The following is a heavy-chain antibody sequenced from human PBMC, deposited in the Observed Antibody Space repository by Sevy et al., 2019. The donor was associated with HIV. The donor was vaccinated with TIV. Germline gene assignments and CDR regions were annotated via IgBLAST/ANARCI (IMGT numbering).Heavy chain of an antibody. CDR3: ARGAPRDYAFPHYYYYLDV. J-gene: IGHJ6*03. D-gene: IGHD3-3*01. Sequence: ASVKVSCKASGGTFSSYAISWVRQAPGQGLEWMGGIIPIFGTANYAQKFQGRVTITADKSTSTAYMELSSMRSKVTAVDYCARGAPRDYAFPHYYYYLDVWGKGTTVTVSS. CDR2: IIPIFGTA. V-gene: IGHV1-69*06. CDR1: GGTFSSYA.